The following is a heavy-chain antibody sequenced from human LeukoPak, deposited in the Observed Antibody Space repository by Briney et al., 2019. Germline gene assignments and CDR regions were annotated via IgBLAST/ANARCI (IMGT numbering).Heavy chain of an antibody. Sequence: ASVKVSCKASGYSFTGYYVHWVRQAPGQGLEWMGWINPNSGGTNYAQKFQGRVTMTRDTSISTAYMELSNLTSDDTAVYYCARAGGGLDYWGQGTLVTVSS. CDR2: INPNSGGT. D-gene: IGHD3-16*01. J-gene: IGHJ4*02. CDR3: ARAGGGLDY. CDR1: GYSFTGYY. V-gene: IGHV1-2*02.